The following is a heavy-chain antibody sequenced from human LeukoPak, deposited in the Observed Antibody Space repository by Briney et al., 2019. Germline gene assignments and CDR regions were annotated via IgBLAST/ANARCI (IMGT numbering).Heavy chain of an antibody. CDR3: ARALGQSPGYYYGSGSYCYFDY. CDR2: INHSGST. CDR1: GGSFSGYY. Sequence: PSETLSLTCAVYGGSFSGYYWSWIRQPPGKGLEWIGEINHSGSTNYNPSLKSRVTISVDTSKNQFSLKLSSVTAADTAVYYCARALGQSPGYYYGSGSYCYFDYWGQGTLVTVSS. J-gene: IGHJ4*02. D-gene: IGHD3-10*01. V-gene: IGHV4-34*01.